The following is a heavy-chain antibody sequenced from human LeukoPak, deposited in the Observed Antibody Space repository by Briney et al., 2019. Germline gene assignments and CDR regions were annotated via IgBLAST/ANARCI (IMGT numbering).Heavy chain of an antibody. CDR3: AKPMYYYGSGSYYNYFDY. CDR1: GFTFSSNA. D-gene: IGHD3-10*01. Sequence: PGGSLRLSCAASGFTFSSNAMSWVRQAPGKGLGWVSAISGSGGSTYYADSVKGRFTISRDNSKNTLYLQMNSLRAEDTAVYYCAKPMYYYGSGSYYNYFDYWGQGTLVTVSS. J-gene: IGHJ4*02. V-gene: IGHV3-23*01. CDR2: ISGSGGST.